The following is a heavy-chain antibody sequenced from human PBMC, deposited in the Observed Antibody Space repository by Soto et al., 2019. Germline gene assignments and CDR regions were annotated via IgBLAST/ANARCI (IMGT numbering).Heavy chain of an antibody. J-gene: IGHJ4*02. CDR3: AREKGYISGPKNFDY. D-gene: IGHD5-12*01. Sequence: PSETLSLTCTVSGASISSGDYFWMWIRQSPGKGLEWIGYIYDSGSSYYNPSLKSRVTMSVDTSKNQFSLKLRSVTAADTAVYYCAREKGYISGPKNFDYWGQGTLVTVSS. CDR1: GASISSGDYF. V-gene: IGHV4-30-4*01. CDR2: IYDSGSS.